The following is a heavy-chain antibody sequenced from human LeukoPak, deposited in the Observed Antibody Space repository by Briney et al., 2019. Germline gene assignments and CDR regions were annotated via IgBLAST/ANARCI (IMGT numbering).Heavy chain of an antibody. CDR3: AKESDKWELLRGAFDY. V-gene: IGHV3-9*03. J-gene: IGHJ4*02. Sequence: PGRSLRLSCAASGFTFDDYAMHWVRQAPGKGLEWVSGISWNSGSIGYADSVRGRFTISRDNAKNSLYLQMNSLRAEDMALYYCAKESDKWELLRGAFDYWGQGTLVTVSS. CDR2: ISWNSGSI. D-gene: IGHD1-26*01. CDR1: GFTFDDYA.